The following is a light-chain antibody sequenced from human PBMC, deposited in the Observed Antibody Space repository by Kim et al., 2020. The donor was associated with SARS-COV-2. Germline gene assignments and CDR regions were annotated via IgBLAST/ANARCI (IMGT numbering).Light chain of an antibody. Sequence: SSELTQDPAVSVALGQTVTITCQGDSLRSYYASWYQQKPGQAPVLVIYGKTNRPSGIPDRFSGSRSGNIASLTITGAQAEDEADYFCNSRDSSGNHLVFG. CDR3: NSRDSSGNHLV. V-gene: IGLV3-19*01. CDR1: SLRSYY. J-gene: IGLJ3*02. CDR2: GKT.